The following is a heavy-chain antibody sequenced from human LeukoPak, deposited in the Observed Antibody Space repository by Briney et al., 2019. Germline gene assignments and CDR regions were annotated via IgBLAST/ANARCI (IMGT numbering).Heavy chain of an antibody. CDR2: IIPIFGTA. Sequence: SVKVSCKASGGTFSSYAISWVRQAPGQGLEWMGGIIPIFGTANYAQKFQGRVTITADESTSTAYKELSSLRSEDTAVYYCARVAYCSSTTPTSCFLDYWGQGTLVTVSS. CDR3: ARVAYCSSTTPTSCFLDY. J-gene: IGHJ4*02. V-gene: IGHV1-69*13. D-gene: IGHD2-2*01. CDR1: GGTFSSYA.